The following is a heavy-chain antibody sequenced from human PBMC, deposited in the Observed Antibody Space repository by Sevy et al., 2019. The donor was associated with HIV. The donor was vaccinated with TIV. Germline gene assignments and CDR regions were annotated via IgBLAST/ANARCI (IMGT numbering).Heavy chain of an antibody. CDR1: GFTFSNAW. D-gene: IGHD3-10*01. V-gene: IGHV3-15*07. J-gene: IGHJ4*02. CDR2: IKSKNDGGTT. Sequence: GESLKISCAASGFTFSNAWMNWVRQAPGKGLEWVGRIKSKNDGGTTDHAAPVKGRFTISRDDSKNMVYLQMNSLKAEDTAVYYCTTDPYYSGSGLQPYFDYWGQGTLVTVSS. CDR3: TTDPYYSGSGLQPYFDY.